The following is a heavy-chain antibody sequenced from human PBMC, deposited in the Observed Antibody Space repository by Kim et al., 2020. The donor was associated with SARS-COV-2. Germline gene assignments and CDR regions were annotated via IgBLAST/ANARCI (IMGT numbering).Heavy chain of an antibody. CDR1: GSTFSSYW. V-gene: IGHV3-74*01. J-gene: IGHJ4*02. Sequence: GSLRLSCAASGSTFSSYWMHWVRQVPGKGLVWVSRINSDGGTTSYADSVKGRFTISRDNAKSTLYLQMNSLRAEDTAVYYCASRRYTGTYYYFDYWGQGTLVTVSS. CDR3: ASRRYTGTYYYFDY. CDR2: INSDGGTT. D-gene: IGHD1-26*01.